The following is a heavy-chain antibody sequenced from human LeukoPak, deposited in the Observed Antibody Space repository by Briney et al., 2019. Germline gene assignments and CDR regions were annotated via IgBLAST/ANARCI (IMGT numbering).Heavy chain of an antibody. D-gene: IGHD3-9*01. V-gene: IGHV1-2*02. CDR1: GYTFTGYY. CDR2: INPNSGGT. Sequence: ASVKVSCKASGYTFTGYYMHWVRQAPGQGLEWMGWINPNSGGTNYAQKFQGRVTMTRDTSISTVYMELSSLRSEDTAVYYCARDREDFDWFADSSSFDYWGQGTLVTVSS. J-gene: IGHJ4*02. CDR3: ARDREDFDWFADSSSFDY.